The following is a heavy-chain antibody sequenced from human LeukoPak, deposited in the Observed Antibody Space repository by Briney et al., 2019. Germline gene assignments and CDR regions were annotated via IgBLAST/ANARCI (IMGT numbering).Heavy chain of an antibody. CDR2: IWCDGSNK. CDR1: GFTFSSYG. CDR3: ARDRTLYSSAPGGDY. D-gene: IGHD6-19*01. V-gene: IGHV3-33*01. Sequence: GGSLRLSCAASGFTFSSYGMHWFRQAPGKGLEWVAVIWCDGSNKYYADSVKGRFTISRDNSKNTLYLQMNSLRAEDTAVYYCARDRTLYSSAPGGDYWGQGTLVTVSS. J-gene: IGHJ4*02.